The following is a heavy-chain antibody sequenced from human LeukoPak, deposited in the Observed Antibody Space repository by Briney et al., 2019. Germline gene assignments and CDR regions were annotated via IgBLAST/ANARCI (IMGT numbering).Heavy chain of an antibody. CDR1: GYTFTSYD. D-gene: IGHD3-16*01. J-gene: IGHJ5*02. Sequence: EASVKVSCKASGYTFTSYDINWVRQATGQGLEWMGWMNPNSGNTGYAQKFQGRVTITRNTSISTAYMELSSLRSEDTAVYYCARGRKAYRKTPNWFDPWGQGTLVTASS. V-gene: IGHV1-8*03. CDR2: MNPNSGNT. CDR3: ARGRKAYRKTPNWFDP.